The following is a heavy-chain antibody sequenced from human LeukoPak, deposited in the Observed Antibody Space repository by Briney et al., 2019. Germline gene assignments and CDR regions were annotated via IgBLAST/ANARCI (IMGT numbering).Heavy chain of an antibody. Sequence: ASVKVSCKASGYTFSGYYMHWVRQAPGQGLEWMGWINPDSGGTNYGQNFQGRVTMTRDTAINTAYMELSRLRSDDMAVYYCARERFYSSGSKSNRVDYWGQGTLVTVSS. CDR3: ARERFYSSGSKSNRVDY. J-gene: IGHJ4*02. V-gene: IGHV1-2*02. D-gene: IGHD6-19*01. CDR1: GYTFSGYY. CDR2: INPDSGGT.